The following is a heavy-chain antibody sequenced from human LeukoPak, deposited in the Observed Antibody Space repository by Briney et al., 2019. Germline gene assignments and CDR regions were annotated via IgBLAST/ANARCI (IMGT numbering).Heavy chain of an antibody. CDR1: GFTFSSYR. CDR2: IRYDGSNK. V-gene: IGHV3-30*02. D-gene: IGHD3-16*02. CDR3: AREFSDEYVWRSYQRWSDY. Sequence: PGGSLRLSCAASGFTFSSYRMHWVRQAPGKGLEWVTFIRYDGSNKYYADSVKGRFTISRDNSKNTLYLKMNSLRAEDTAVYYCAREFSDEYVWRSYQRWSDYWGQGALVTVSS. J-gene: IGHJ4*02.